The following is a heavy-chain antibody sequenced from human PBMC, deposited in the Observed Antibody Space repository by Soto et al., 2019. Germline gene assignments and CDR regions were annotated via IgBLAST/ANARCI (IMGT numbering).Heavy chain of an antibody. J-gene: IGHJ5*02. V-gene: IGHV4-4*02. CDR2: TYHSGTT. Sequence: QVQLQESGPGLVQPSGTLSLTCAVSGDSINNSHWWSWVRQTPGKGLEWIGETYHSGTTNYNPSRKNRVTISIDKSKNQFSLKMNSVTAADTAVYYCAREVNSSPARGPNWFDPWGQGTLVTVSS. D-gene: IGHD6-13*01. CDR3: AREVNSSPARGPNWFDP. CDR1: GDSINNSHW.